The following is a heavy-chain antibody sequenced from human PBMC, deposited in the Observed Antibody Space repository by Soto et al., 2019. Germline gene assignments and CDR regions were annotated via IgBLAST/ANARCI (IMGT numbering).Heavy chain of an antibody. Sequence: QVQLVQSGAEVKKPGASVTVSCKASGYTFTSFPIHWVCQAPGQRLEWMGWINAGNGDTKYSQKFQGRVTVTRDTSASTAYMELISLRSEDTAVYYCTRAPRGENWGQGTLVTVSS. V-gene: IGHV1-3*01. CDR3: TRAPRGEN. D-gene: IGHD2-21*01. CDR2: INAGNGDT. CDR1: GYTFTSFP. J-gene: IGHJ1*01.